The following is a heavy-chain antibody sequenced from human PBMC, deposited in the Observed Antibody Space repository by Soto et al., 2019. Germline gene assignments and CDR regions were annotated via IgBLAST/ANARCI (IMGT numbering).Heavy chain of an antibody. J-gene: IGHJ6*02. V-gene: IGHV3-33*01. Sequence: GGSLRLSCAASGFTFSSYGMHWVRQAPGKGLEWVAVIWYDGSNKYYADSVKGRFTISRDNSKNTLYLQMNSLRAEDTAVYYCARDTTFRPLRYFDWSPYYYYYYGMDVWGQGTTVTVSS. CDR3: ARDTTFRPLRYFDWSPYYYYYYGMDV. D-gene: IGHD3-9*01. CDR1: GFTFSSYG. CDR2: IWYDGSNK.